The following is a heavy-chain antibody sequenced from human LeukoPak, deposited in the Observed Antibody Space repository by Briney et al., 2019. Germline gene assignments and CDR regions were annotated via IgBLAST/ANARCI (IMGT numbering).Heavy chain of an antibody. V-gene: IGHV4-4*07. J-gene: IGHJ4*02. CDR2: IYSSGST. Sequence: PSETLSLTCTVSGGSISNFYWSWIRQPARKTLEWIGRIYSSGSTNYNPSLKSRVTMSLDTSKNQFSLKLSSVTAADTAVYFCARETTGAGTARPFDYWGQGTLVTVSS. D-gene: IGHD6-13*01. CDR3: ARETTGAGTARPFDY. CDR1: GGSISNFY.